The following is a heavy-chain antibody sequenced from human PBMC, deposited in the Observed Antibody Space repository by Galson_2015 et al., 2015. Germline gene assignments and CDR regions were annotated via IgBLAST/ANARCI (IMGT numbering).Heavy chain of an antibody. J-gene: IGHJ4*02. CDR3: TRRALYYECSGSEPPLDY. CDR1: GFTFSGSA. Sequence: SLRLSCAASGFTFSGSAMHWVRQASGKGLEWVGRIRSKANNYATAYAASVKGRFTISRDDSKNTAYLQMNRLKTEDTAVYYCTRRALYYECSGSEPPLDYWGQRTLVTVSS. V-gene: IGHV3-73*01. CDR2: IRSKANNYAT. D-gene: IGHD3-22*01.